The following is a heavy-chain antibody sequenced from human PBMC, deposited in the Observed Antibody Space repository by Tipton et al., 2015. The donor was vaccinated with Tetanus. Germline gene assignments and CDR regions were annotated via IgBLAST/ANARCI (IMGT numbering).Heavy chain of an antibody. J-gene: IGHJ4*02. CDR3: ATVPTIAVTGTALGGY. V-gene: IGHV4-39*01. CDR2: IYYSGST. D-gene: IGHD6-19*01. Sequence: TLSLTCTVSGGSISSSSYYWGWIRQPPGKGLEWIGSIYYSGSTYYNPSLKSRVTISVDTSKNQFSLKLSSVTAADTAVYYCATVPTIAVTGTALGGYWGQGTLVTVSS. CDR1: GGSISSSSYY.